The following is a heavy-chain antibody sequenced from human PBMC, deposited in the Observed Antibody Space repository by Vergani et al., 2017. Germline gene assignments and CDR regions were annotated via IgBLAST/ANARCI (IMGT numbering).Heavy chain of an antibody. CDR3: ERGEGSGSGSVLRPFWLDH. V-gene: IGHV3-74*01. D-gene: IGHD6-13*01. CDR1: GITFSSYW. J-gene: IGHJ5*02. Sequence: EVQLVESGGGLVQPGGSLRLSCAASGITFSSYWMHWFRQAPGKGLVWVSRINSAGSSTSYADSVKGRFTISRDNAKTTLYLQMNSLRAEDTAVYDCERGEGSGSGSVLRPFWLDHWGQGTLVTVSS. CDR2: INSAGSST.